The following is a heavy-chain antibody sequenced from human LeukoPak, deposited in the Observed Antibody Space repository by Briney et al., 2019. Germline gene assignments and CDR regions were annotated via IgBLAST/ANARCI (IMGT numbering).Heavy chain of an antibody. CDR3: AKDGRIAADGQYWYFDL. J-gene: IGHJ2*01. D-gene: IGHD6-13*01. Sequence: GRSLRISCAASGFTFDDYAMPWVRQAPGKGLEWVSGISWNSGSIGYADSVKGRFTISRDNAKNSLYLRMNSLRAEDTALYYCAKDGRIAADGQYWYFDLWGRGTLVTVSS. CDR2: ISWNSGSI. CDR1: GFTFDDYA. V-gene: IGHV3-9*01.